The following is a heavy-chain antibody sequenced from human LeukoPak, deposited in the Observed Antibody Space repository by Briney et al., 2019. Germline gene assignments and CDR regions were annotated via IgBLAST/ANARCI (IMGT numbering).Heavy chain of an antibody. J-gene: IGHJ4*02. CDR3: ARAVGDNWNDEGYDY. CDR1: GYTFTSYY. D-gene: IGHD1-20*01. Sequence: ASVKVSCKASGYTFTSYYMHWVRQAPGQGLEWMGIINPSGGSTSYAQKFQGRVTMTRDTPTSTVYMELSSLRSEDTAVYYCARAVGDNWNDEGYDYWGQGTLVTVSS. CDR2: INPSGGST. V-gene: IGHV1-46*01.